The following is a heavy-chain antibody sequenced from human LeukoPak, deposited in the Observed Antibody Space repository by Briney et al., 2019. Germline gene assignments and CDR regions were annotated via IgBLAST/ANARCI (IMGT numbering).Heavy chain of an antibody. D-gene: IGHD6-13*01. CDR3: ARCFSSWQLYMGLVDV. CDR1: GGSISSSSCY. CDR2: IYYSGST. J-gene: IGHJ6*02. V-gene: IGHV4-31*03. Sequence: SETLSLTCTVSGGSISSSSCYWSWIRQHPGKGLEWIGYIYYSGSTYYNPSLKSRVTISVDTSKNQFSLKLSSVTAADTAVYYCARCFSSWQLYMGLVDVWGQGTTVTVSS.